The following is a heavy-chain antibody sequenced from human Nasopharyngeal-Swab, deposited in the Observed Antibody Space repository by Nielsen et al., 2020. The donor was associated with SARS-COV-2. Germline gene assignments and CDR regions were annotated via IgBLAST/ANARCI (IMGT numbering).Heavy chain of an antibody. CDR1: GFTFSSFG. D-gene: IGHD1-26*01. V-gene: IGHV3-23*01. Sequence: GESLKISCAASGFTFSSFGMGWVRQAPGKGLEWVSAITPSGDYTFYAESVKGRFTISRDTSKSTLYLQMNSLRAEDTAIYHCTKGARETDFWGQGTLVTVFS. CDR2: ITPSGDYT. J-gene: IGHJ4*02. CDR3: TKGARETDF.